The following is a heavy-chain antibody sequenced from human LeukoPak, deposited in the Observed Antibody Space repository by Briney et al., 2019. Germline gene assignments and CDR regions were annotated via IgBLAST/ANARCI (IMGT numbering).Heavy chain of an antibody. Sequence: SETLSLTCTVSGGSNSSYYWSWIRQPAGKGLEWVGRIYTSGSSNYNPSLKSRVTISVDTSKNPFSLKLSSVTAADTAVYYCARDLKDIVVVPADMGNDAFDIWGQGTMVTVSS. CDR1: GGSNSSYY. V-gene: IGHV4-4*07. CDR2: IYTSGSS. CDR3: ARDLKDIVVVPADMGNDAFDI. D-gene: IGHD2-2*01. J-gene: IGHJ3*02.